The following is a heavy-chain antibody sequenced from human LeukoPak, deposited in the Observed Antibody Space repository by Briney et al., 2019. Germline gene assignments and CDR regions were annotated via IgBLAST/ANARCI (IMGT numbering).Heavy chain of an antibody. Sequence: PGGSLRLSCAASGFTFSSYAMSWVLQAPGKGLEWVSAISGSGGSTYYADSVKGRFTISRDNSKNTLYLQMNSLRAEDTAVYYCAKVLGFGSGSYYHGAFDIWGQGTMVTVSS. CDR3: AKVLGFGSGSYYHGAFDI. CDR1: GFTFSSYA. V-gene: IGHV3-23*01. D-gene: IGHD3-10*01. CDR2: ISGSGGST. J-gene: IGHJ3*02.